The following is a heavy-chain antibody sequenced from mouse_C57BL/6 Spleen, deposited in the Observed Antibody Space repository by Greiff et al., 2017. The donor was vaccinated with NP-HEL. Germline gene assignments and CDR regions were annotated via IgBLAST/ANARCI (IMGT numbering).Heavy chain of an antibody. CDR1: GYSFTDYH. D-gene: IGHD2-4*01. J-gene: IGHJ4*01. CDR3: AREESYYDIYYAMDY. V-gene: IGHV1-39*01. CDR2: INPNSGTT. Sequence: EVQLQQSGPELVKPGASVKISCKASGYSFTDYHMNWVKQSHGKSLEWIGVINPNSGTTSYNQKFKGKATLTVVQSSSTAYMQLNSLTSEDSAVYYCAREESYYDIYYAMDYWGQGTSVTVSS.